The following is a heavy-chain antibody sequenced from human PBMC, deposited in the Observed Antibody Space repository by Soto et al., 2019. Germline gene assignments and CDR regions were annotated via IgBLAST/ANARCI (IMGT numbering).Heavy chain of an antibody. D-gene: IGHD4-4*01. V-gene: IGHV4-34*02. J-gene: IGHJ6*02. CDR2: VHHTGTS. CDR3: ARRKDSSRYFYGLDV. CDR1: GGSFNDYF. Sequence: QVALQQWGAGLLKPAQTLSLTCGVHGGSFNDYFWTWIRLTPGKGLEWIGEVHHTGTSYYNPSLSSRPTVTVDTSKCQSSRTLTSVTATDTGTYYWARRKDSSRYFYGLDVWGQGTTVGVS.